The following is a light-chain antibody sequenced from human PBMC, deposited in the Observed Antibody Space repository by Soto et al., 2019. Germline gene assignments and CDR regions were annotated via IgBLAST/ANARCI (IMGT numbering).Light chain of an antibody. Sequence: EIVLTQSPATLSLSPGERATLSCRASQSVNSYLGWYQQKPGQAPRLLIYDTSNRATGIPARFSGSGSGTDFTLTICSLEPEDFAVYYCQQRSTWPQVTFGQGTRLEIK. J-gene: IGKJ5*01. CDR3: QQRSTWPQVT. CDR1: QSVNSY. CDR2: DTS. V-gene: IGKV3-11*01.